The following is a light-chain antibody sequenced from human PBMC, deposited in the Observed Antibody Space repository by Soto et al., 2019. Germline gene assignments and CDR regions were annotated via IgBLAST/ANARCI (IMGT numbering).Light chain of an antibody. CDR3: QQSDT. J-gene: IGKJ1*01. CDR1: QSIDTY. Sequence: DIQMTQSPSSLSASVGDRVTITCRASQSIDTYLNWYQQKPGKAPKLLIYSASSLQSGVPSRFSGSGSGTDFTLIISNLQPEDFATYYCQQSDTFGQGTKVDIK. V-gene: IGKV1-39*01. CDR2: SAS.